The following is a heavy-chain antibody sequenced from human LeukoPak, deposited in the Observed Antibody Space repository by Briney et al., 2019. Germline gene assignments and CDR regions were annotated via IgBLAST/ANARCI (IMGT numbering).Heavy chain of an antibody. V-gene: IGHV3-23*01. D-gene: IGHD4-17*01. CDR1: GFTVSTTL. Sequence: GGSLRLSCTVSGFTVSTTLMDWVRQAPGKGLEWVSSIRGSGDGTSYADSVKGRFTMSRDNSKNTLYLQMDSLRDEDTAIYYCGRDPNGDYIGAFEFWGQGTLVTVSS. CDR2: IRGSGDGT. CDR3: GRDPNGDYIGAFEF. J-gene: IGHJ3*01.